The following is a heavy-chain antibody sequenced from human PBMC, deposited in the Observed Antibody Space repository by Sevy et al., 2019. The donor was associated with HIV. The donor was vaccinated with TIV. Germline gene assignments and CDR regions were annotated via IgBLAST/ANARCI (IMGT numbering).Heavy chain of an antibody. CDR3: ARVAGTGWFDP. J-gene: IGHJ5*02. V-gene: IGHV1-69*06. D-gene: IGHD3-10*01. CDR2: IIPIFGTA. CDR1: GGTFSSYA. Sequence: ASVKVSCKASGGTFSSYAISWVRQAPGQGLEWMGGIIPIFGTANYAQKFQGRVTITADKSSSTVYMELSSLRSEDTAVYYCARVAGTGWFDPWGQGTLVTVSS.